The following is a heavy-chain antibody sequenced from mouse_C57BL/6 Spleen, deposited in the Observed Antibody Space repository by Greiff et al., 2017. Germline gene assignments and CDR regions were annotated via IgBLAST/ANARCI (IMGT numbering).Heavy chain of an antibody. J-gene: IGHJ4*01. CDR3: ARHEECYCNYVGNAIDY. Sequence: QVQLQQSGAELVKPGASVKLSCKASGYTFTEYTIHWVKQRSGQGLAWIGWFYPGSGSTNYNEKFKDQATLTAAKSSSTAYMELRRMTSEDSAGYFCARHEECYCNYVGNAIDYWGQGTSVTVSS. D-gene: IGHD2-1*01. CDR1: GYTFTEYT. V-gene: IGHV1-62-2*01. CDR2: FYPGSGST.